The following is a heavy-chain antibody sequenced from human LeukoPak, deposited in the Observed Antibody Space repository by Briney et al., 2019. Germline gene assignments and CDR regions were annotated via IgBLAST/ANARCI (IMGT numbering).Heavy chain of an antibody. J-gene: IGHJ4*02. V-gene: IGHV1-18*01. CDR1: GYTFTNYG. CDR2: ISAYNGNT. Sequence: ASVKVSCKASGYTFTNYGISWVRQAPGQGLEWMGWISAYNGNTNYAQKLQGRVTMTTDTSTSTAYMELRGLGSDDTAVYYCARDLSIAVATGGYWGQGTLVTVSS. D-gene: IGHD6-19*01. CDR3: ARDLSIAVATGGY.